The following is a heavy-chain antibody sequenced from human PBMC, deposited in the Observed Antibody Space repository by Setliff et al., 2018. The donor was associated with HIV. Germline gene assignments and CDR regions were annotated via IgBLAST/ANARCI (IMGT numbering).Heavy chain of an antibody. Sequence: SVKVSCKASGGSFTSYTFSWVRQAPGQGLEWMGRINPIVTIAHYAEQFVGRVTITADKSTSTTYMEVSSLRSEDTAVYYCARERPGDHYESTGYQLADWFDPWGQGTLVTVSS. CDR3: ARERPGDHYESTGYQLADWFDP. J-gene: IGHJ5*02. V-gene: IGHV1-69*04. CDR1: GGSFTSYT. D-gene: IGHD3-22*01. CDR2: INPIVTIA.